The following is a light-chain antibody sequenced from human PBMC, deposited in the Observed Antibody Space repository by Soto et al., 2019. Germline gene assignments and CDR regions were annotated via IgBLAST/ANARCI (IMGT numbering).Light chain of an antibody. Sequence: QSVLTQPPSVSAAPGQKVTISCSGSSSIIENNYISWYQQLRGTAPKLLIYDDNVRPSGIPDRFSGSKSGTSATLGITGLQTGDEADYYCGTWDGRLSAWVFGGGTKLTVL. CDR3: GTWDGRLSAWV. CDR2: DDN. V-gene: IGLV1-51*01. J-gene: IGLJ3*02. CDR1: SSIIENNY.